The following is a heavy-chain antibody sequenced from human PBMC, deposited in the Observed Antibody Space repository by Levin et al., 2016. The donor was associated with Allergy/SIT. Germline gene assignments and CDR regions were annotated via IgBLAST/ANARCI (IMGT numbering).Heavy chain of an antibody. CDR2: IDPSDSYT. CDR3: ARTHPLNWNDAGGMDV. V-gene: IGHV5-10-1*01. J-gene: IGHJ6*02. D-gene: IGHD1-20*01. Sequence: VRQMPGKGLEWMGRIDPSDSYTNYSPSFQGHVTISADKSISTAYLQWSSLKASDTAMYYCARTHPLNWNDAGGMDVWGQGTTVTVSS.